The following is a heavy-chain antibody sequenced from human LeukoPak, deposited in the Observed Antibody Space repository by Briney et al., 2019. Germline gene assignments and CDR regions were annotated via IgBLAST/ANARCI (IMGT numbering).Heavy chain of an antibody. Sequence: PGGSLRLSCAASGFTFRSYSMNWVRQAPGKGLEWVSAIDPSSTYIYYADSVKGRFTISRDNAENSLYLQMNSLRVEDTAVYYCIWENQWLVKHYWGQGTLVTVSS. CDR1: GFTFRSYS. J-gene: IGHJ4*02. V-gene: IGHV3-21*01. D-gene: IGHD6-19*01. CDR3: IWENQWLVKHY. CDR2: IDPSSTYI.